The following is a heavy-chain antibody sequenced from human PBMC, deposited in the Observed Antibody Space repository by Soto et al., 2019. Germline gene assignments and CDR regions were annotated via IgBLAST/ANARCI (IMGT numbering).Heavy chain of an antibody. CDR1: GYTFTANY. CDR2: MKTRTGGT. Sequence: QVQVVQSGAEVQKPGASVKVACRASGYTFTANYIHWVRQAPGQGLEWMGWMKTRTGGTMYGERRQGRVTMTKDTSISTAYMELRTLRAEDPAMYYCTRVTSTSWFDPWGQGPLVPI. J-gene: IGHJ5*02. V-gene: IGHV1-2*02. D-gene: IGHD2-2*01. CDR3: TRVTSTSWFDP.